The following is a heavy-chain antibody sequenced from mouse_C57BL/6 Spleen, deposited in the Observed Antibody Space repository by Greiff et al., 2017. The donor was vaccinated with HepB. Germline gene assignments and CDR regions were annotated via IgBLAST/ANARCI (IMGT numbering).Heavy chain of an antibody. CDR2: IHPNSGST. V-gene: IGHV1-64*01. Sequence: VQLQQPGAELVKPGASVKLSCKASGYTFTSYWMHWVKQRPGQGLEWIGMIHPNSGSTNYNEKFKGKATFTADTSSNTAYMQLSSLTTEDSAIYYCARRPPGAYWGQGTLVTVSA. CDR1: GYTFTSYW. J-gene: IGHJ3*01. D-gene: IGHD4-1*01. CDR3: ARRPPGAY.